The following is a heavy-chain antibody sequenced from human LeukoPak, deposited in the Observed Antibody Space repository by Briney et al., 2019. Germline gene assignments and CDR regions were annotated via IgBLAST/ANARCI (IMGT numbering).Heavy chain of an antibody. CDR2: IYHSGTT. V-gene: IGHV4-4*09. CDR1: GDSISTFY. D-gene: IGHD2/OR15-2a*01. Sequence: SETLSLTCTVSGDSISTFYWSWIRQPPGKGLEWIGYIYHSGTTNYNPSLKARVTMSVDTSKNQFSLRLTSVTAADTAVYYCARSTSFDYFLLWGHGILVTVSS. J-gene: IGHJ4*01. CDR3: ARSTSFDYFLL.